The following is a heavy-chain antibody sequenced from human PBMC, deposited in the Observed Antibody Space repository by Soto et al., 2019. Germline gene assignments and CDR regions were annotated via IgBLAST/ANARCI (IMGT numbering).Heavy chain of an antibody. CDR3: VRDHLYCSGGSCYRIDAFDI. CDR1: GFTFSSYA. V-gene: IGHV3-33*08. J-gene: IGHJ3*02. Sequence: PGGSLRLSCAASGFTFSSYAMSWVRQAPCKGLEWVSVIRYDGSNKYYADSVKGRFTISRDNSKNTLYLQMNSLRAEDTAVYYCVRDHLYCSGGSCYRIDAFDIWGQGTMVTVSS. CDR2: IRYDGSNK. D-gene: IGHD2-15*01.